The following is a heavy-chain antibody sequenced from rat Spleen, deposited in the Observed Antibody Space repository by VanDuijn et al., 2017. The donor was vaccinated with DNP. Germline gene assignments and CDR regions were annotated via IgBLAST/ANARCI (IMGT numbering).Heavy chain of an antibody. CDR1: GYSLTSYG. Sequence: VQLKESGPGLAQPSQTLSLTCTVSGYSLTSYGVSWARQPPGKGLEWIGAIWSGGSRDYNSVLKSRLSISRDTSKSHVFLKMNSLQTEDTGTYFCARDLRYYTTYGAFFDYWGQGVMVTVSS. V-gene: IGHV2-15*01. CDR2: IWSGGSR. CDR3: ARDLRYYTTYGAFFDY. J-gene: IGHJ2*01. D-gene: IGHD1-2*01.